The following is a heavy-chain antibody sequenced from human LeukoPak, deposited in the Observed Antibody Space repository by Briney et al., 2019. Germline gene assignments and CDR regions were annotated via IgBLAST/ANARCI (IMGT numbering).Heavy chain of an antibody. CDR1: GYTLTELS. D-gene: IGHD2-2*01. Sequence: ASVKVSCKVSGYTLTELSMHWVRQAPGKGLEWMGGFDPEDGETIYAQKFQGRVTMTEDTSTDTAYMELSSLRSEDTAVYYCARVPAATIDRLYYYYYGMDVWGQGTTVTVSS. CDR2: FDPEDGET. V-gene: IGHV1-24*01. CDR3: ARVPAATIDRLYYYYYGMDV. J-gene: IGHJ6*02.